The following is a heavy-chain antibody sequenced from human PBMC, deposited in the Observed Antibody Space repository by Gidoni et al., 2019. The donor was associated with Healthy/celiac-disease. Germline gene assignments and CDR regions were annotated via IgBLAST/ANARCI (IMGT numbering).Heavy chain of an antibody. CDR2: IIPIFGTA. J-gene: IGHJ5*02. CDR3: AREGGEMDTMIVVNWFDP. D-gene: IGHD3-22*01. CDR1: GGTFSRYA. V-gene: IGHV1-69*01. Sequence: QVQLVQSGAEVKKPGSSRKVSCKASGGTFSRYATSWVRQAPGHGLEWMGGIIPIFGTANYAQKFQGRVTITADESTSTAYMELSSLRSEDTAVYYCAREGGEMDTMIVVNWFDPWGQGTLVTVSS.